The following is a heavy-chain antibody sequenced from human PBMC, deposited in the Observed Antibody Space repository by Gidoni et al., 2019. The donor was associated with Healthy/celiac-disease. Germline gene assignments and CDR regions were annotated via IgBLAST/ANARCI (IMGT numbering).Heavy chain of an antibody. D-gene: IGHD4-4*01. J-gene: IGHJ4*02. V-gene: IGHV1-69*02. Sequence: QVQLVQSGAEVKKPGSSVKVSCKAAGGTFSSYTISWVRQAPGQVLERMGRIIPILGIANYAQKFPGRVTITADKSTSTAYMELSSLRSEATAVYYCARGLTTFDYWGQGTLVTVSS. CDR2: IIPILGIA. CDR1: GGTFSSYT. CDR3: ARGLTTFDY.